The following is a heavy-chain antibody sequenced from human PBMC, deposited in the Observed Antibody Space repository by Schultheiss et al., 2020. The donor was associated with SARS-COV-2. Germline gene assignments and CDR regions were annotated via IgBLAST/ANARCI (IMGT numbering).Heavy chain of an antibody. V-gene: IGHV3-11*01. CDR1: GFTFSDYY. J-gene: IGHJ4*02. CDR3: ARFYEAFLEWLFLPY. Sequence: GESLKISCAASGFTFSDYYMSWIRQAPGKGLEWVSYISSSGSTIYYADSVKGRFTISRDNAKNSLYLQMNSLRAEDTAVYYCARFYEAFLEWLFLPYWGQGTLVTVSS. CDR2: ISSSGSTI. D-gene: IGHD3-3*01.